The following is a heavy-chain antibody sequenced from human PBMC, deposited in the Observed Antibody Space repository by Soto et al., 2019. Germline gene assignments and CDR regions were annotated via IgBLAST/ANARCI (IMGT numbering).Heavy chain of an antibody. Sequence: GGSLILSCAASGFPFSSYVMSWVSQNPGKGLEWVSAISGSSGSTYYADSVKGRFTISRDNSKNTLYLQMNSLRADDTAVYYCAKDLSSDFWSGYYTFYYYGMDVWGQGTTVTGFS. V-gene: IGHV3-23*01. D-gene: IGHD3-3*01. J-gene: IGHJ6*02. CDR3: AKDLSSDFWSGYYTFYYYGMDV. CDR2: ISGSSGST. CDR1: GFPFSSYV.